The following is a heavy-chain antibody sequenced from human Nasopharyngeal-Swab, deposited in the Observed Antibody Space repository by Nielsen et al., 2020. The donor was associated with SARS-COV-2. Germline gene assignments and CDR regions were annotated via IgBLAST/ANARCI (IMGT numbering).Heavy chain of an antibody. V-gene: IGHV4-31*11. Sequence: SDTLSLTCAVSGGSISSGGYYWSWIRQHPGKGLEWIGYIYYSGSTYYNPSLKSRVTISVDTSKNQFSLKLSSVTAADTAVYYCARATITMIVVVDAFDIWGQGTMVTVSS. CDR2: IYYSGST. CDR1: GGSISSGGYY. D-gene: IGHD3-22*01. J-gene: IGHJ3*02. CDR3: ARATITMIVVVDAFDI.